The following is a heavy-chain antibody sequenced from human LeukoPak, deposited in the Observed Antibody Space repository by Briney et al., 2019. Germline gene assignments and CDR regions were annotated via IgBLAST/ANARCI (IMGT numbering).Heavy chain of an antibody. Sequence: SVKVPCQASRGTFSSYALCLVRLDPGPGLEWMGMNMPIFGIANYAQKFQGRVTITADKSTSTAYMELSSLRSEDTAVYYCASPGGEMATPDQPPYFDYWGQGTLVTVSS. J-gene: IGHJ4*02. CDR1: RGTFSSYA. D-gene: IGHD5-24*01. CDR2: NMPIFGIA. V-gene: IGHV1-69*04. CDR3: ASPGGEMATPDQPPYFDY.